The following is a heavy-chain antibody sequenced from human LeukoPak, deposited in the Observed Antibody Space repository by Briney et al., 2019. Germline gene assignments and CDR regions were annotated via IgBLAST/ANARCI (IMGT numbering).Heavy chain of an antibody. V-gene: IGHV3-21*01. CDR3: TRDLRIAMIADAFDL. D-gene: IGHD3-22*01. Sequence: GGSLRLSCAGSGFTFSSYSMNWVRQAPGKGLEWVSFISSSSGYIFYADSMKGRFTISRDNAKNSLYLQMNSLRAEDTAIYYCTRDLRIAMIADAFDLWGQGTMVTVSS. CDR1: GFTFSSYS. CDR2: ISSSSGYI. J-gene: IGHJ3*01.